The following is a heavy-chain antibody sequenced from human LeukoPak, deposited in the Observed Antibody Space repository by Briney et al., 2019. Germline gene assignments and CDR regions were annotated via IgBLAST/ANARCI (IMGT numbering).Heavy chain of an antibody. CDR3: AKDGSAARALRSYYFDY. D-gene: IGHD6-6*01. V-gene: IGHV3-30*02. Sequence: GGSLRLSCAASGFTFSSYGMHWVRQAPGKGLEWVAFIRYDGSNKYYADSVKGRFTISRDNSKNTLYLQMNSLRAEDTAVYYCAKDGSAARALRSYYFDYWGQGTLVTVSS. J-gene: IGHJ4*02. CDR1: GFTFSSYG. CDR2: IRYDGSNK.